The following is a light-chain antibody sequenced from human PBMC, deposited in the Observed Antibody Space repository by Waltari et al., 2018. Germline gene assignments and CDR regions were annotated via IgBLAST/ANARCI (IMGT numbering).Light chain of an antibody. CDR1: NSDVGTYNL. Sequence: SALTQPASVSGTPGQSITISCTGTNSDVGTYNLVSWYQHPPGEAPKLMICEVIKRPSGVSNRFSGSKSGNTASLTISGLQAEDEADYYCCSYAGSGTYVFGAGTKVTVL. CDR2: EVI. J-gene: IGLJ1*01. CDR3: CSYAGSGTYV. V-gene: IGLV2-23*02.